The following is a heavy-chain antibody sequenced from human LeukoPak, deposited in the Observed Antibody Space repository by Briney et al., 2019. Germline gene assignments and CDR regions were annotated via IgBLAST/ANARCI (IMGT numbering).Heavy chain of an antibody. D-gene: IGHD2-2*01. CDR2: TSHDGRNK. Sequence: GGSLRLSCTASGFSFSYSAMHWVRRAPGRGLEWVAITSHDGRNKFYTDSVKGRFTISRDNSKNTLYLQMNSLRAEDTAVYYCAKEDIVVVPAAPQDYYYMAVWGKGTTVTVSS. J-gene: IGHJ6*03. V-gene: IGHV3-30-3*02. CDR3: AKEDIVVVPAAPQDYYYMAV. CDR1: GFSFSYSA.